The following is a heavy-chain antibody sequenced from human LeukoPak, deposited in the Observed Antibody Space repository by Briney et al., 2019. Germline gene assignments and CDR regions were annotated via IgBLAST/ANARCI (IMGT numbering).Heavy chain of an antibody. D-gene: IGHD6-25*01. CDR1: GASISSYY. Sequence: SETLSLTCIVSGASISSYYWNWIRQPPGKELEWIGYIYHSGSTNYNPSLKSRVTMSVDTSKNQFSLRLSSVTAADTAVYYCARWFSGPHDYWGQGTLVTVSS. V-gene: IGHV4-59*01. CDR2: IYHSGST. J-gene: IGHJ4*02. CDR3: ARWFSGPHDY.